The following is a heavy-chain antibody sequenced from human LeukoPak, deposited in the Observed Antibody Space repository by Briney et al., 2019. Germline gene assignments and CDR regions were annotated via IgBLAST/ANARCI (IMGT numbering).Heavy chain of an antibody. D-gene: IGHD5-24*01. CDR3: ARRSATDYYFDY. J-gene: IGHJ4*02. CDR1: GGSISSSSYY. V-gene: IGHV4-39*01. CDR2: IYYSGSR. Sequence: SVTLSLPCTVSGGSISSSSYYWGWVRQPPGKGLEWIGCIYYSGSRYYSPSLKSRVNISVDTSKNPFSLKLSSGTAADTAVYYCARRSATDYYFDYWGQGTLVSVSS.